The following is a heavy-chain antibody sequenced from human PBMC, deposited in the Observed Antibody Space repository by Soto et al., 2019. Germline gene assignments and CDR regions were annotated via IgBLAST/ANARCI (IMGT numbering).Heavy chain of an antibody. D-gene: IGHD6-13*01. Sequence: SETLSLTCTVSGGSISSGGYYWSWIRQHPGKGLEWIGYIYYSGSTYYNPSLKSRVTISVDTSKNQFSLKLSSVTAADTAVYYCARSRIAAAGYDYWGQGTLVTV. J-gene: IGHJ4*02. CDR2: IYYSGST. CDR1: GGSISSGGYY. V-gene: IGHV4-31*03. CDR3: ARSRIAAAGYDY.